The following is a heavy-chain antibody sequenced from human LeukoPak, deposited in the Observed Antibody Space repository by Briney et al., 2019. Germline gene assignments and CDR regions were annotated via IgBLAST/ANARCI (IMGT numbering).Heavy chain of an antibody. CDR2: ISSSSYI. V-gene: IGHV3-21*01. Sequence: GGSLRLSCAASGFTFSSYSMNWVRQAPGKGLEWVSSISSSSYIYYADSVKGRFTISRDNAKNSLYLQMNSLRAEDTAVYYCASSGWYDVRWFDPWGQGTLVTVSS. J-gene: IGHJ5*02. D-gene: IGHD6-19*01. CDR3: ASSGWYDVRWFDP. CDR1: GFTFSSYS.